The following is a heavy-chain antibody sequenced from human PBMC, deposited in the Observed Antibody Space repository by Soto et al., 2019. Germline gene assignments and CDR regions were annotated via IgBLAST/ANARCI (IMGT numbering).Heavy chain of an antibody. V-gene: IGHV1-46*01. J-gene: IGHJ4*02. CDR1: GYTLTELS. Sequence: ASVKVSCKVSGYTLTELSMHWVRQAPGQGLEWMGIINPSGGSTSYAQKFQGRVTMTRDTSTSTVYMELSSLRSEDTAVYYCAREVSSSWYSLDFDYWGQGTLVTVSS. D-gene: IGHD6-13*01. CDR3: AREVSSSWYSLDFDY. CDR2: INPSGGST.